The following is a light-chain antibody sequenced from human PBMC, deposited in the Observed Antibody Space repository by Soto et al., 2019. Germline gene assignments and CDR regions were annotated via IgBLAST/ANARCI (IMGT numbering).Light chain of an antibody. J-gene: IGLJ2*01. CDR1: SGHSSYA. CDR2: LNNDGSH. V-gene: IGLV4-69*01. CDR3: QTWGTGFQI. Sequence: QSVLTQSPSASASLGASVKLTCTLSSGHSSYAIAWHQKQPGKGPRYLLDLNNDGSHTKGDGIPDRFSGSSSGADRSLIISSLQSEDEADYYCQTWGTGFQIFGGGTKLTVL.